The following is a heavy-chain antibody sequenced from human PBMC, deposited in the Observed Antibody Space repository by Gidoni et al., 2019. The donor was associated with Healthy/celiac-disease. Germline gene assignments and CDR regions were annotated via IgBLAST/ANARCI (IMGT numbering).Heavy chain of an antibody. CDR2: INSDGSST. V-gene: IGHV3-74*01. CDR3: ARPSGYDTFDY. CDR1: GFTFSSYW. J-gene: IGHJ4*02. Sequence: EVQLVESGGGLVQPGGSLRLSWAASGFTFSSYWMHWVRQAPGKGLVWVSRINSDGSSTSYADSVKGRFTISRDNAKNTRYLQMNSLRAEDTAVYYCARPSGYDTFDYWGQGTLVTVSS. D-gene: IGHD5-12*01.